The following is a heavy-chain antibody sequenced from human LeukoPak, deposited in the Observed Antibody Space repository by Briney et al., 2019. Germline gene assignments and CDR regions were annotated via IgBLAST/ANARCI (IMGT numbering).Heavy chain of an antibody. CDR2: IYYSGST. Sequence: SETLSLTCTVSGGSISSSSYYWGWIRQPPGKGLEWIGSIYYSGSTYYNPSLKSRVTISVDTSKNQFSLKLSSVTAADTAVYYCARYPYSYGLDDAFDIWGQGTMVTVSS. V-gene: IGHV4-39*01. D-gene: IGHD5-18*01. CDR1: GGSISSSSYY. CDR3: ARYPYSYGLDDAFDI. J-gene: IGHJ3*02.